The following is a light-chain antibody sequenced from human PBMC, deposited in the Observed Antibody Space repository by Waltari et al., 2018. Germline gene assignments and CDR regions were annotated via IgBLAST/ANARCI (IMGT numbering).Light chain of an antibody. Sequence: SYDLTQPSSVSVSPGQTARITCSGDRVAKTYGRWFQQKPGQAPVQVIYKDNERPSGIPERFSGSSSGTTVTLTISGAHVDDEADYYCYSAADNAVGVFGGGTKLTV. CDR3: YSAADNAVGV. CDR2: KDN. CDR1: RVAKTY. J-gene: IGLJ3*02. V-gene: IGLV3-27*01.